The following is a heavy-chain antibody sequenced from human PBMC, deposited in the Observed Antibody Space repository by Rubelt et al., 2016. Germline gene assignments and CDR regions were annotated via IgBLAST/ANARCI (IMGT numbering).Heavy chain of an antibody. CDR1: GGSISSYY. D-gene: IGHD3-10*01. CDR3: ARNDMVRGVIMAGFDY. CDR2: IYYSGST. Sequence: QVQLQESGPGLVKPSETLSLTCTVSGGSISSYYWSWIRQPPGKGLEWIGYIYYSGSTNYNPSLKSVVTISVDTSKNHFSRKLSSVTAADTAVYYCARNDMVRGVIMAGFDYWGQGTLVTVSS. V-gene: IGHV4-59*01. J-gene: IGHJ4*02.